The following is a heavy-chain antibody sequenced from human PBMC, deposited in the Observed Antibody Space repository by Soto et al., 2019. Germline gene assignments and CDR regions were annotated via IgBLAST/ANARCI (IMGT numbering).Heavy chain of an antibody. CDR2: ISPSTSHI. Sequence: EVHLVESGGGLVKPGGSLRLSCAVSGFTFSSCTMNWVRQAPGKGLEWVSSISPSTSHIYYADSVKGRFPISRDNAKTSLFLQMNSLRAEDTTGYYCSGCSGGACHPNYGMDVWGQGTTVNVSS. V-gene: IGHV3-21*01. D-gene: IGHD2-15*01. CDR1: GFTFSSCT. J-gene: IGHJ6*02. CDR3: SGCSGGACHPNYGMDV.